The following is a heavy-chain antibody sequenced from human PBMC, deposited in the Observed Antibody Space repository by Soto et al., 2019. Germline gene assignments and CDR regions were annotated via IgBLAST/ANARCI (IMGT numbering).Heavy chain of an antibody. CDR3: ARIPRYSFPTSDPLDN. V-gene: IGHV1-69*13. D-gene: IGHD1-26*01. J-gene: IGHJ1*01. CDR2: IIPIFGTT. CDR1: GGTFNTYT. Sequence: ASVKVSCKASGGTFNTYTFSWVRQAPGQGLEWMGSIIPIFGTTHYAQSFQGRLSITADQSSTTTYMELRSLTSHDTALYYCARIPRYSFPTSDPLDNWGQGTLITVSS.